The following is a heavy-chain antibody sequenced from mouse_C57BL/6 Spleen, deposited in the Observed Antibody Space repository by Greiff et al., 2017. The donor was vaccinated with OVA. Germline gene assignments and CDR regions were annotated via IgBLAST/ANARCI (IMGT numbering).Heavy chain of an antibody. CDR2: ISYDGSN. CDR1: GYSITSGYY. D-gene: IGHD2-1*01. V-gene: IGHV3-6*01. Sequence: QSGPGLVTPSQSLSLTCSVTGYSITSGYYWHWIRQFPGNKLEWLGYISYDGSNNYNPSLKNRISITRDTSKNQFFLKLNSVTTEDTATYYCARALPHFDYWGQGTTLTVAS. CDR3: ARALPHFDY. J-gene: IGHJ2*01.